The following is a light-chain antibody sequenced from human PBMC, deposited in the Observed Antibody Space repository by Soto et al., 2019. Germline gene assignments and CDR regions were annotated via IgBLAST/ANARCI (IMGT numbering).Light chain of an antibody. CDR3: QQYDSSPLT. CDR2: GAS. V-gene: IGKV3-20*01. J-gene: IGKJ4*01. Sequence: EIVLTQSPGTLSLSPGERATLSCRAGQSVGGSYLAWNQQKPGQAPRLLIYGASSRATAIPNRFSGSGSGTDFTLTISRLEPEDFAVYYCQQYDSSPLTFGGGTKVEIK. CDR1: QSVGGSY.